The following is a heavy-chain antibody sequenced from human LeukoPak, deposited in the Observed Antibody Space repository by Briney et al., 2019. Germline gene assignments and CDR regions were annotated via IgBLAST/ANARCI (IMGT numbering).Heavy chain of an antibody. D-gene: IGHD1-26*01. V-gene: IGHV3-15*01. CDR1: GFTFSNAW. Sequence: GGSLRLSCAASGFTFSNAWMSWVRQAPGKGLEWVGRIKSKIDGGTTDYAAPVKGRFTISRDDSKNTLYLQMNSLKTEDTAVYYCTTDGRRKSRPYHFDYWGQGTLVTVSS. CDR2: IKSKIDGGTT. CDR3: TTDGRRKSRPYHFDY. J-gene: IGHJ4*02.